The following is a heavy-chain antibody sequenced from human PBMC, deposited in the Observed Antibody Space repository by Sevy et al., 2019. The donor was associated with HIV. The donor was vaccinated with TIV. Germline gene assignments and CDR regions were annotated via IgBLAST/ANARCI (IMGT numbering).Heavy chain of an antibody. V-gene: IGHV3-30*18. J-gene: IGHJ4*02. CDR3: AKDFRRWLQDSTDY. CDR2: ISYDGRTK. D-gene: IGHD5-12*01. CDR1: GFTFSSYG. Sequence: GGSLRLSCAASGFTFSSYGMHWVRQAPGKGLEWVAIISYDGRTKYYADSVKGRFTISRDNSKNTLYLQMNSLRAEDTAVYYCAKDFRRWLQDSTDYWGQGTLVTVSS.